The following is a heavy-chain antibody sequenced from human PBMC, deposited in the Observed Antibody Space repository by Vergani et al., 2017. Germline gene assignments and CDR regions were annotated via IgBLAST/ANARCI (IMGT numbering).Heavy chain of an antibody. CDR1: GFTVSSNY. J-gene: IGHJ4*02. V-gene: IGHV3-66*01. Sequence: EVQLVESGGGLVQPGGSLRLSCAASGFTVSSNYMSWVRQAPGKGLEWVSVIYSGGSTYYADSVKGRFTISRDNSKNTLYLQMNSLRPEDTAVYYCAKDWGYCSAASCGNYWGQGTLVTVSS. CDR2: IYSGGST. D-gene: IGHD2-15*01. CDR3: AKDWGYCSAASCGNY.